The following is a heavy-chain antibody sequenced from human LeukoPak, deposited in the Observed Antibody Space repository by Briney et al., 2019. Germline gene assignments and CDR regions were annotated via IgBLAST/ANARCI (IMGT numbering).Heavy chain of an antibody. CDR2: ISGSGGST. CDR3: AKEMNASGEPGFIY. J-gene: IGHJ4*02. CDR1: GFTFSSYA. Sequence: WGSLRLSCAASGFTFSSYAMSWVRQAPGKGLEWVSAISGSGGSTYYADSVKGRFTISRDNSKNNLYLQMNSLRAGDTAVYYFAKEMNASGEPGFIYWGQGTLVTVSS. V-gene: IGHV3-23*01. D-gene: IGHD3-10*01.